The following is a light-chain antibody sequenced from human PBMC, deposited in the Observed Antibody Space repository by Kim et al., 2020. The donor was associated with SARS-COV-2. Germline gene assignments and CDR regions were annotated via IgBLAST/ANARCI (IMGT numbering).Light chain of an antibody. J-gene: IGKJ2*01. V-gene: IGKV3-20*01. Sequence: ETVLTQSPGTLSLSPGESATLSCRASQSVSSNYLAWYHQRPGQAPRLLIYLASTRATGAPDRFSGSGSGTDFTLTIRRLEPEDSGVFYCQQYDTSPYTFGQGTKVEIK. CDR3: QQYDTSPYT. CDR1: QSVSSNY. CDR2: LAS.